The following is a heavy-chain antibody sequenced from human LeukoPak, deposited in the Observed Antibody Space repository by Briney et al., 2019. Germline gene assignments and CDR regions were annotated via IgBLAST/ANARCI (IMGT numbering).Heavy chain of an antibody. D-gene: IGHD4-17*01. CDR3: ARVLSSYGDYENYYFDY. CDR1: GYTFTGYY. V-gene: IGHV1-2*02. Sequence: GASVKVSCKASGYTFTGYYMHWVRQAPGQGLEWMGWINPNSGGTNCAQKFQGRVTMTRDTSISTAYMELSRLRSDDTAVYYCARVLSSYGDYENYYFDYWGQGTLVTVSS. CDR2: INPNSGGT. J-gene: IGHJ4*02.